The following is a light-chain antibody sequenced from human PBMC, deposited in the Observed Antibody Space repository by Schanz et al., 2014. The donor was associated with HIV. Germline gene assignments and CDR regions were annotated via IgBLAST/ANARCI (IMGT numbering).Light chain of an antibody. CDR1: SSDIGSYNL. CDR3: SSYTSGSTYV. CDR2: EVN. V-gene: IGLV2-14*02. Sequence: QSALTQPASVSGSPGQSITISCTGTSSDIGSYNLVSWYQQHPGKAPKLMIYEVNKRPSGVPDRFSGSKSGNTASLTVSGLQTEDEADYYCSSYTSGSTYVFGTGTKLTVL. J-gene: IGLJ1*01.